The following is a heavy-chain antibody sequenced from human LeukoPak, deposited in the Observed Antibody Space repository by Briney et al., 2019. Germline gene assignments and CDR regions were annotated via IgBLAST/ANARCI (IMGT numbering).Heavy chain of an antibody. CDR1: GGSISSGDYY. D-gene: IGHD3-10*01. CDR3: ARAAAAAITHAFDI. J-gene: IGHJ3*02. V-gene: IGHV4-30-4*01. CDR2: IYYSGST. Sequence: PSETLSLTCTVSGGSISSGDYYWSWIRQPPGKGLEWIGYIYYSGSTYYNPSLKSRVTISVDTSKNQFSLKLSSVTAADTAVYYCARAAAAAITHAFDIWGQGTMVTVSS.